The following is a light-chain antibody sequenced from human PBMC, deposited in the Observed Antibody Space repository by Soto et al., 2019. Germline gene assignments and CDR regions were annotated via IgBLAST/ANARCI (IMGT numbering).Light chain of an antibody. V-gene: IGKV1-5*01. CDR3: LQDYNYPLA. Sequence: IQMTQSPSTLSASVGARVTITCRASQSISSWLAWYQQKPGKAPKLLIYDASSLQSGVPSRFSGSGSGTDFTLTISSLQPEDFATYYCLQDYNYPLAFGQGTKVDIK. CDR1: QSISSW. CDR2: DAS. J-gene: IGKJ1*01.